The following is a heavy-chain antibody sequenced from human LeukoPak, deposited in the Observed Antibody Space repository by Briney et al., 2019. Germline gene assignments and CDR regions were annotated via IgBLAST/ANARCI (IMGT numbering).Heavy chain of an antibody. CDR2: NNPNSGGT. CDR3: ARAPYYYDSSGYYQFDY. D-gene: IGHD3-22*01. CDR1: GYTFTGYY. Sequence: GASVKVSCKASGYTFTGYYMHWVRQAPGQGLEWMGWNNPNSGGTNYAQKFQGWVTMTRDTSISTAYMELSRLRSDDTAVYYCARAPYYYDSSGYYQFDYWGQGTLVTVSS. V-gene: IGHV1-2*04. J-gene: IGHJ4*02.